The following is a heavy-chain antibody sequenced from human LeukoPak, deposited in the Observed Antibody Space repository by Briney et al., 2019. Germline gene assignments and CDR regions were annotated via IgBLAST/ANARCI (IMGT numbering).Heavy chain of an antibody. CDR2: IYTSGST. CDR1: GGSISSGSYY. CDR3: ARDGFGELVDY. V-gene: IGHV4-61*02. J-gene: IGHJ4*02. Sequence: PSETLSLTCTVSGGSISSGSYYWSWIRQPAGKGLEWIGRIYTSGSTNYNPSLKSRVTISVDTSKNQFSLKLSSVTAADTAVYYCARDGFGELVDYWGQGTLVTVSS. D-gene: IGHD3-10*01.